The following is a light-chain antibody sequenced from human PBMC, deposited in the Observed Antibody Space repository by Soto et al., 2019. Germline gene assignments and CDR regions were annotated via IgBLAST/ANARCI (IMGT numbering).Light chain of an antibody. CDR2: DVS. CDR1: QDISNV. Sequence: DAQMTQSPSSLSASVGDGVTITCHARQDISNVLYWYHQAPGEAPQLLIYDVSNLQPGVASWFSGSGGGTDFTLTISCLQSEDFATYYRQQYYSFPVTFGQGTKVDIK. V-gene: IGKV1-33*01. J-gene: IGKJ1*01. CDR3: QQYYSFPVT.